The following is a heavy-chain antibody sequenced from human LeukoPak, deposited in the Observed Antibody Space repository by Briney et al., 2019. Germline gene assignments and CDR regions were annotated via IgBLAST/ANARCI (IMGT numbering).Heavy chain of an antibody. CDR3: ASSGGYSYGSDAFDI. CDR1: GYTFTGYY. V-gene: IGHV1-2*02. J-gene: IGHJ3*02. Sequence: EASVKVSCKASGYTFTGYYMHWVRQAPGQGLEWMGWINPNSGGTNYAQKFQGRVTMTRDMSISTAYMELSRLRSDDTAVYYCASSGGYSYGSDAFDIWGQGTMVTVSS. D-gene: IGHD5-18*01. CDR2: INPNSGGT.